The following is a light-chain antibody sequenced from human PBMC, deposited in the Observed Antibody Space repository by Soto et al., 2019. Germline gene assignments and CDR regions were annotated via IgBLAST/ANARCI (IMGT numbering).Light chain of an antibody. CDR2: AAS. J-gene: IGKJ1*01. CDR1: QDIGRR. Sequence: DIRMTQSPSSVSEPIGHRVIITCRASQDIGRRLAWFQQKPGKAPKYLIQAASSLQGGVPSTFSGSGSGTDFTLTINTLHPEDFATYYCLQVYSLPRTFGQGTKADIK. CDR3: LQVYSLPRT. V-gene: IGKV1-12*01.